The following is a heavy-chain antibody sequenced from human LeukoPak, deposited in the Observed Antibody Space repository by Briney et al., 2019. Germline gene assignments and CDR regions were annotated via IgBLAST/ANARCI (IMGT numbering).Heavy chain of an antibody. CDR2: VKSKTDGGTT. D-gene: IGHD1-26*01. CDR3: TTATKSGTYSRGY. Sequence: GGSLRLSCAASGFIFSNDWMNWVRQAPGKGLEWVGRVKSKTDGGTTDYAAPVKGRFTISRDDSRNTLFLQMNSLKAEDTAVYYCTTATKSGTYSRGYWGQGTLVTVSS. J-gene: IGHJ4*02. V-gene: IGHV3-15*01. CDR1: GFIFSNDW.